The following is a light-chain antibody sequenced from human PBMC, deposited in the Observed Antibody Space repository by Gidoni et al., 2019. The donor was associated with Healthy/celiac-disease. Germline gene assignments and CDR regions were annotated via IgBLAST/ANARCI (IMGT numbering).Light chain of an antibody. CDR2: DAS. V-gene: IGKV3-11*01. CDR1: QSVSTS. CDR3: QQRSNWPPT. J-gene: IGKJ1*01. Sequence: EIVLTQSPATLSLSPGERATLSCRASQSVSTSLAWYQQKPGQAPRLLIYDASNRATGIPVRFRGSGSGTDFTLTISSLEPEDFAVYYCQQRSNWPPTFGQGTKVEIK.